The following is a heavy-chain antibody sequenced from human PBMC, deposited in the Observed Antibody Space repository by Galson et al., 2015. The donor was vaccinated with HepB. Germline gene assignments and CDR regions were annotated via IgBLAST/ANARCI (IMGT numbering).Heavy chain of an antibody. V-gene: IGHV3-73*01. CDR3: TSLANSSGWGYFDY. J-gene: IGHJ4*02. Sequence: SLRLSCAASGFTFSGSAMHWVRQTSGKGLEWVGRIRSKANSYATAYAASVQGRFTISRDDSKNTAYLQMNSLKTEDTAVYYCTSLANSSGWGYFDYWGQGTLVTVSS. CDR1: GFTFSGSA. D-gene: IGHD6-19*01. CDR2: IRSKANSYAT.